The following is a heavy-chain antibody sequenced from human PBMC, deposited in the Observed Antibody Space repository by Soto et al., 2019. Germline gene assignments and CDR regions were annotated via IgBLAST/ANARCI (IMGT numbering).Heavy chain of an antibody. V-gene: IGHV1-69*02. CDR3: AKIAVAGDSARDY. CDR1: GGTFSSYT. D-gene: IGHD6-19*01. CDR2: IIPILGIA. Sequence: SVKVSCKASGGTFSSYTISWVRQAPGQVLEWMGRIIPILGIANYAQKFQGRVTITADKSTSTAYMELSSLRSEETAVYYWAKIAVAGDSARDYCGQVNLVTVSP. J-gene: IGHJ4*02.